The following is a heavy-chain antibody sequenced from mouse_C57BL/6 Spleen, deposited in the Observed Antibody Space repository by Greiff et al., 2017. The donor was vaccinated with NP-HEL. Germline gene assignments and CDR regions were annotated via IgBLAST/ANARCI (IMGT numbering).Heavy chain of an antibody. CDR3: AREEDERRFAY. CDR2: ISDGGSYT. J-gene: IGHJ3*01. Sequence: EVKVVESGGGLVKPGGSLKLSCAASGFTFSSYAMSWVRQTPEKRLEWVATISDGGSYTYYPDNVKGRFTISRDNAKNNLYLQMSHLKSEDTAMYYCAREEDERRFAYWGQGTLVTVSA. CDR1: GFTFSSYA. V-gene: IGHV5-4*01.